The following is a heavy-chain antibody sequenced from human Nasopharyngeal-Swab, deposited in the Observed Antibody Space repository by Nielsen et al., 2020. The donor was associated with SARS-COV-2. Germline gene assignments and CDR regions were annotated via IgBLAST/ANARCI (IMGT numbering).Heavy chain of an antibody. J-gene: IGHJ5*02. V-gene: IGHV7-4-1*02. Sequence: ASVKVSCKASGYTFTRYAINWLRQAPGQGPEWMGWMATPTGHPTYAQGFTGRFVFSLDTSVATAYLHINSLKTEDTAIYYCVRDQAMARPNWFDPWGQGTLVTVSS. D-gene: IGHD5-18*01. CDR3: VRDQAMARPNWFDP. CDR2: MATPTGHP. CDR1: GYTFTRYA.